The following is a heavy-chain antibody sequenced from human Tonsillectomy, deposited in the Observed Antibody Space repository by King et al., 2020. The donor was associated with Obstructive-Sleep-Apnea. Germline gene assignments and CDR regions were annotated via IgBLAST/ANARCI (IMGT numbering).Heavy chain of an antibody. V-gene: IGHV4-38-2*02. D-gene: IGHD6-19*01. CDR3: ARVNIEQWLVLDY. J-gene: IGHJ4*02. Sequence: VQLQESGPGLVKPSETLSLTCTVSGYSISSGYYWGWIRQPPGKGLEWIGSIDQSGSTYYNPSLKSRVTISVDTSKNKFSLKLSSVTAADTAVYDCARVNIEQWLVLDYWGQGTLVTVSS. CDR2: IDQSGST. CDR1: GYSISSGYY.